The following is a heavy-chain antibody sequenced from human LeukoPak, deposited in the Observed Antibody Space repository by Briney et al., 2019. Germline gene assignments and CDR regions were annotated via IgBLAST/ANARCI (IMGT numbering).Heavy chain of an antibody. CDR1: GGSISTHH. V-gene: IGHV4-59*11. Sequence: SETLSLTCTVSGGSISTHHWSWIRQSPGRGLEWIGYISDSGSTNYNPSLKSRVTISVDTSKNQFSLMLSSVTAADTAVYYCARGYDSSAYYPFNYWGQGTLVTVSS. J-gene: IGHJ4*02. CDR2: ISDSGST. D-gene: IGHD3-22*01. CDR3: ARGYDSSAYYPFNY.